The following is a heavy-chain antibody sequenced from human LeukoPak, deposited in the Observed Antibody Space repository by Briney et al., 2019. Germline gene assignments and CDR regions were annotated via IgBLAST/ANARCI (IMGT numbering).Heavy chain of an antibody. CDR2: IYRDGSGV. CDR3: AKSRAAQSDFDC. V-gene: IGHV3-74*03. CDR1: GITFSNQW. D-gene: IGHD6-13*01. J-gene: IGHJ4*02. Sequence: GGFLRLFCAASGITFSNQWMHLVRQPPGEGLAVALRIYRDGSGVMYADSVKCRFTISRDRSKNTLYLQMSSLRVEDTAVYYCAKSRAAQSDFDCWGQGTLVTVSS.